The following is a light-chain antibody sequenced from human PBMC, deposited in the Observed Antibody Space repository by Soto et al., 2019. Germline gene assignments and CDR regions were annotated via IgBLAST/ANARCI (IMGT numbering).Light chain of an antibody. CDR1: QSVSSN. CDR2: AAS. CDR3: QQYNSWRT. V-gene: IGKV3-15*01. J-gene: IGKJ2*01. Sequence: EIAMTQSPATLSVSPGERVTLSCRASQSVSSNLAWYQQKPGQAPRLLIYAASTRATGIPARFSGSGSGTEFTLTISSLESEDFGVYYCQQYNSWRTFGQGTKVDIK.